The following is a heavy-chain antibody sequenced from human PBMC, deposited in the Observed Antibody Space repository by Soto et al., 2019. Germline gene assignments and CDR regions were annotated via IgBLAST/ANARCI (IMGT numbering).Heavy chain of an antibody. J-gene: IGHJ5*02. CDR1: GFTFSSYG. D-gene: IGHD2-15*01. V-gene: IGHV3-30*03. CDR3: ARDGCSGSNCLNWFDP. CDR2: ISYDGSNK. Sequence: PGGSLRLSCAASGFTFSSYGMHWVRQGPGKGLEWVAFISYDGSNKYYADSVKGRFTISRDNSKNTLYLQMNSLRAEDTAVYYCARDGCSGSNCLNWFDPWGQGTLVTVSS.